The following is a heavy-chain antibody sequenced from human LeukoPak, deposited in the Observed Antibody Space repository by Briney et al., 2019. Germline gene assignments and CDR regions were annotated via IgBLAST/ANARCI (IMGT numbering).Heavy chain of an antibody. CDR1: GYTFTDSY. Sequence: ASVKVSCKASGYTFTDSYMHWVRQAPGQGLEWMGWINPKTGGTNYAQRFQGRATMTRDTSIRTAYMELNSLRSDDTAVYYCARDERLTIFVRGIITEGSPPKNWGQGTLVTVSS. J-gene: IGHJ4*02. CDR3: ARDERLTIFVRGIITEGSPPKN. D-gene: IGHD3-10*01. CDR2: INPKTGGT. V-gene: IGHV1-2*02.